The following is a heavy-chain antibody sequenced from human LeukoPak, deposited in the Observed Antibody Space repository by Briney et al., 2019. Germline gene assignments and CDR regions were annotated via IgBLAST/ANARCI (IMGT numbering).Heavy chain of an antibody. J-gene: IGHJ4*02. D-gene: IGHD3-3*01. V-gene: IGHV4-34*01. Sequence: SETLSLTCAVYGGSFSGYYWSWIRQTPGKGLEWIGEINHSGSTNYNPSLKSRVTISVDTSKNQFSLKLSSVTAADTAVYYCAREQPRITIFGVATYWGQGTLVTVSS. CDR2: INHSGST. CDR1: GGSFSGYY. CDR3: AREQPRITIFGVATY.